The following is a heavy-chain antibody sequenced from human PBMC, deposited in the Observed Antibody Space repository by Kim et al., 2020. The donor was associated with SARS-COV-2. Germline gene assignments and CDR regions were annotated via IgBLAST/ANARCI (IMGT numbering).Heavy chain of an antibody. CDR1: GFSLSTHA. CDR2: ISHNGEIQ. Sequence: GGSLRLSCAASGFSLSTHAMHWARQVSGKGLEWVSTISHNGEIQYYEDSVKGRFTISRDNSKNTLYLQMSSLRAEDTAVYYCAKDGDGVGSFNWFDPWGQGNLVIV. V-gene: IGHV3-30*18. D-gene: IGHD3-10*01. CDR3: AKDGDGVGSFNWFDP. J-gene: IGHJ5*02.